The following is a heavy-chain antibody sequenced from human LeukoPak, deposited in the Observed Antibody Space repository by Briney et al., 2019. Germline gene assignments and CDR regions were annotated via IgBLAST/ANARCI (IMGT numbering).Heavy chain of an antibody. Sequence: PGGSLRLSCEASGFTFRSYAMSWVRQAPGKGLESVSGISGNGGSTYYADSVKGRFTISRDNSKNTLYLQMNSLRVEDTAIYYCAKMYYDILTGEDSWGQGTLVTVSS. CDR3: AKMYYDILTGEDS. V-gene: IGHV3-23*01. CDR1: GFTFRSYA. D-gene: IGHD3-9*01. CDR2: ISGNGGST. J-gene: IGHJ4*02.